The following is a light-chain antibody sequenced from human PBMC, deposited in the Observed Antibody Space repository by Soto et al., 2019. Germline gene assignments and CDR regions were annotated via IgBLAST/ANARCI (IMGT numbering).Light chain of an antibody. V-gene: IGKV1-5*01. CDR1: QSVSRW. CDR3: QQYSNYWT. CDR2: DAS. Sequence: DIQMTQSPSTLSASVGDTVTVTCRASQSVSRWLAWYQQKPGKAPKLLIYDASSLEGGVPSKFSGSGSRTEFTLTLSNLQPDDFATYYCQQYSNYWTYGQGTKVDIK. J-gene: IGKJ1*01.